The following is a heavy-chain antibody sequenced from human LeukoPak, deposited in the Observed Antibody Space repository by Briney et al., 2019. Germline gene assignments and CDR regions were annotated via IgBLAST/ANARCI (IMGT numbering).Heavy chain of an antibody. D-gene: IGHD3-3*01. CDR2: VDYSGTT. J-gene: IGHJ4*02. V-gene: IGHV4-59*01. CDR3: ARGSGDFDY. CDR1: SGSISTFY. Sequence: PSETLSLTCTVSSGSISTFYWTWIRQPPGKGLGWIGYVDYSGTTNYNPSLKSRVTLSLDASKNQFSLKLSSVTAADTAVYYCARGSGDFDYWGLGTLVTVSS.